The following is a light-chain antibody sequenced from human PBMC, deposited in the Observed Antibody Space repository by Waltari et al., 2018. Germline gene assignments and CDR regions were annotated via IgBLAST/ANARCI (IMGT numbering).Light chain of an antibody. V-gene: IGLV1-47*01. CDR2: KNN. J-gene: IGLJ3*02. CDR3: AAWDDSLSGLV. CDR1: TSNIGTNY. Sequence: QSVLTQPPSASGNPGRKVTISCNGSTSNIGTNYVYWYQQFPGTAPKLLIFKNNQRPSGVPDRFSDSKSGTSASLAINGLRSEDEADYYCAAWDDSLSGLVLGGGTKVTVL.